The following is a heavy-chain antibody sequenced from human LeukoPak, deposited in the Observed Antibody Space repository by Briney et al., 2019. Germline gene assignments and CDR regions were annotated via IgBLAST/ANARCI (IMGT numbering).Heavy chain of an antibody. CDR3: VRDVSRYYYDSSGYYLPPSFDY. CDR2: IYYSGST. V-gene: IGHV4-39*01. J-gene: IGHJ4*02. CDR1: GGSISSSSYY. Sequence: PSETLSLTCTVSGGSISSSSYYWGWIRQPPGKGLEWIGSIYYSGSTYYNPSLKSRVTISVDTSKNQFSLKLSSVTAADTAVYYCVRDVSRYYYDSSGYYLPPSFDYWGQGTLVTVSS. D-gene: IGHD3-22*01.